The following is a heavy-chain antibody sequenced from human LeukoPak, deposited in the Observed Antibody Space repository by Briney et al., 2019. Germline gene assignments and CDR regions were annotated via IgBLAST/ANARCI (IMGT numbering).Heavy chain of an antibody. CDR2: ISYDGSNK. V-gene: IGHV3-30*03. CDR1: GFTFSSYG. CDR3: AATLGLSSSCLLL. D-gene: IGHD6-13*01. Sequence: GGSLRLSCAASGFTFSSYGMHWVRQAPGKGLEWVAVISYDGSNKYYADSVKGRFTISRDNSKNTLYLQMNSLRAEDTAVYYCAATLGLSSSCLLLWGQGTLVTVSS. J-gene: IGHJ4*02.